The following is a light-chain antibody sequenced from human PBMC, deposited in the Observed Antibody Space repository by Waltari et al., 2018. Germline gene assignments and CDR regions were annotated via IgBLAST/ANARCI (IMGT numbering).Light chain of an antibody. Sequence: QSALTQPASASGSPGQSITISCTGTSSDVGFYNYVSWYQQHPGKAPKLMIYDVSERPSGVSNRVSGSKSGNTASLTISGLQAEDEADYYCNSYAGSSSWVFGGGTKLTVL. CDR2: DVS. V-gene: IGLV2-14*01. CDR1: SSDVGFYNY. CDR3: NSYAGSSSWV. J-gene: IGLJ3*02.